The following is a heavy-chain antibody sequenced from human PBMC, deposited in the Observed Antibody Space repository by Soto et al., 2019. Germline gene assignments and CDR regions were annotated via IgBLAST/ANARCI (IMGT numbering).Heavy chain of an antibody. CDR3: ARSRGYYGSGSYFWFDY. V-gene: IGHV1-3*01. J-gene: IGHJ4*02. CDR2: INAGNGNT. Sequence: QVQLVQSGAEVKKPGASVKVSCKASGYTFTSYAMHWVRQAPGQRLEWMGWINAGNGNTKYSQKFQGRVTITRDTSASTAYMELSSMRAEDTAVYYCARSRGYYGSGSYFWFDYWGQGTLVPVSS. CDR1: GYTFTSYA. D-gene: IGHD3-10*01.